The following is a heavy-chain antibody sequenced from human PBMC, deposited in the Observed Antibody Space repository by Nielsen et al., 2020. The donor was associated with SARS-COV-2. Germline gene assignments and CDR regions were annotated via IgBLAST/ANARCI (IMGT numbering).Heavy chain of an antibody. V-gene: IGHV4-59*12. CDR2: IYYSGST. J-gene: IGHJ6*03. D-gene: IGHD1-26*01. Sequence: WIRQPPGKGLEWIGYIYYSGSTNYNPSLKSRVTISVDTSKNQFSLKLSSVTAADTAVYYCARVGGAIRYYYYYYMDVWGKGTTVTVSS. CDR3: ARVGGAIRYYYYYYMDV.